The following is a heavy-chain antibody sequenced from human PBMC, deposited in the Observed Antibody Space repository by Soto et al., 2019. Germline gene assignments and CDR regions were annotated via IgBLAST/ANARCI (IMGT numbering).Heavy chain of an antibody. CDR3: ARYPAPTVVTKLDYDYYGMDV. J-gene: IGHJ6*02. CDR1: GGSISSGDYY. D-gene: IGHD4-17*01. V-gene: IGHV4-30-4*01. Sequence: QVQLQESGPGLVKPSQTLSLTCTVSGGSISSGDYYWSWIRQPPGKGLEWIGYIYYSGSTYYNPSRKSRVTISVDTSKYQYFLKLSSVTAAYTAVYYCARYPAPTVVTKLDYDYYGMDVWGQGTTVTVSS. CDR2: IYYSGST.